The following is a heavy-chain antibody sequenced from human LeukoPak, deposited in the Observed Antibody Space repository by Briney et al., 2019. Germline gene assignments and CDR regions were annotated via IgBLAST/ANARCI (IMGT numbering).Heavy chain of an antibody. CDR1: GYTFTGYY. CDR2: INPNSGGT. J-gene: IGHJ4*02. CDR3: ATARCGGDCYPSFDY. D-gene: IGHD2-21*02. Sequence: ASVKVSGKASGYTFTGYYMHWVRQAPGQGLEWMGWINPNSGGTNYAQKFQGWVTMTRDTSISTAYMELSRLTSDDTAVYYCATARCGGDCYPSFDYWGQGTLVTVSS. V-gene: IGHV1-2*04.